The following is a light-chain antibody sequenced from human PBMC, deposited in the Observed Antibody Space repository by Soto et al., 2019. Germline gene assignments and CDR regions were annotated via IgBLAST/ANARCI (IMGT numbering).Light chain of an antibody. CDR3: LCYITYPWT. V-gene: IGKV1-5*01. CDR1: QSCRNS. CDR2: DAS. Sequence: DIQMTQSPSTLSASAGDRVTITCRASQSCRNSLAWYQQKAGKAPTLLIYDASTLQSGVPSRFSGSGSGTEFSLTISSLQPEDFATYYCLCYITYPWTFGQGTKVDIK. J-gene: IGKJ1*01.